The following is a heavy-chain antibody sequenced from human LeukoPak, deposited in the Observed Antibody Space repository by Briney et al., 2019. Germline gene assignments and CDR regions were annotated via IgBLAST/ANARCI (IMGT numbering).Heavy chain of an antibody. J-gene: IGHJ4*02. V-gene: IGHV3-23*01. CDR3: TRNSGWYGIS. CDR2: IEYSETST. D-gene: IGHD6-19*01. Sequence: GGSLRLSCAVSGFTFSSYAMSCVRHAPGKGLEWVSSIEYSETSTHYADSVKGRFTISRDNSKNTLYLQLNSLSDEDTAVYFCTRNSGWYGISWGQGTLVTVSS. CDR1: GFTFSSYA.